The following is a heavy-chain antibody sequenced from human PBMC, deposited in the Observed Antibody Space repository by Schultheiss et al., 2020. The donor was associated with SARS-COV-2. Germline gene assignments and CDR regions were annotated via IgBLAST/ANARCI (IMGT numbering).Heavy chain of an antibody. Sequence: SETLSLTCAVYGGSFSGYYWSWIRQPPGKGLEWIGEINHSGSTNYNPSLKSRVTISVDTSKNQFSLKLSSVTAADTAVYYCASPRYGGNSDTDYWAREPWSPSPQ. CDR3: ASPRYGGNSDTDY. J-gene: IGHJ4*02. V-gene: IGHV4-34*01. D-gene: IGHD4-23*01. CDR1: GGSFSGYY. CDR2: INHSGST.